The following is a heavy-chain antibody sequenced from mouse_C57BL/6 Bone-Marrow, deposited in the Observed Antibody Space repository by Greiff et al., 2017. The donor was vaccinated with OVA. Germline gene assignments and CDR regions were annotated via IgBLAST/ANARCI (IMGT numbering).Heavy chain of an antibody. J-gene: IGHJ3*01. V-gene: IGHV10-1*01. D-gene: IGHD1-1*01. Sequence: EVQRVESGGGLVQPKGSLKLSCAASGFSFNTYAMNWVRQAPGKGLEWVARIRSKSNNSATYYADSVKDRFTISRDDSESMLYLQMNNLKTEDTAMYDCVRSSSDGAWFADWGKGTLVTVSA. CDR1: GFSFNTYA. CDR2: IRSKSNNSAT. CDR3: VRSSSDGAWFAD.